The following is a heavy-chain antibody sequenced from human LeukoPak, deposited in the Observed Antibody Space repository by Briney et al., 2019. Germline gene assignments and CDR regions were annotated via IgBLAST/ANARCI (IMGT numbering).Heavy chain of an antibody. CDR2: IYTSGST. CDR1: GGSISSYY. CDR3: ARSVYYYDSSGPSWFDP. D-gene: IGHD3-22*01. J-gene: IGHJ5*02. Sequence: SETLSLTCSVSGGSISSYYLSWIRQPAGKGLEWIGRIYTSGSTNYNPSLKSRVTMSVDTSKNQFSLKLSSVTAADTAVYYCARSVYYYDSSGPSWFDPWGQGTLVTVSS. V-gene: IGHV4-4*07.